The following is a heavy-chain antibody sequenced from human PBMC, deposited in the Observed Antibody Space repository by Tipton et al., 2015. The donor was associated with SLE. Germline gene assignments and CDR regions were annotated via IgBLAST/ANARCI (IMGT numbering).Heavy chain of an antibody. Sequence: TLSLTCAVYGGSFSDHYWRWSWIRQSPGKGLEWMGQINHSGRTNYNPSLKSRFTISVDTSKNHFSGKLSSVTAADTAVYYCARLRLGIGDYWGQGTLVTVSS. CDR1: GGSFSDHY. D-gene: IGHD7-27*01. J-gene: IGHJ4*02. CDR2: INHSGRT. CDR3: ARLRLGIGDY. V-gene: IGHV4-34*01.